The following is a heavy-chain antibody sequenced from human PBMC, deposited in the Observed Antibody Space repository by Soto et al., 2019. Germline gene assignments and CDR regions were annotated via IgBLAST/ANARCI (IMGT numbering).Heavy chain of an antibody. CDR3: ARLAVVFLEWIDYYYYPVF. CDR2: IKQDGSEK. CDR1: GFTFSSYW. V-gene: IGHV3-7*01. Sequence: PGGSLRLSCAVSGFTFSSYWMSWVRQAPGKGLEWVANIKQDGSEKYYVDSVKGRFTISRDNAKNSLYLQMNSLRAEDTAVYYCARLAVVFLEWIDYYYYPVFWGKGTRVTVAS. D-gene: IGHD3-3*02. J-gene: IGHJ6*03.